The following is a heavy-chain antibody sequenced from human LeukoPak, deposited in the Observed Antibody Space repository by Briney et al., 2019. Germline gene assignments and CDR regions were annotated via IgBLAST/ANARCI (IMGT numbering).Heavy chain of an antibody. Sequence: SETLSLTCAVYGGSFSGYYWSWIRQPPGKGLEWIGEINHSGSTNYNPSLKSRVTISVDTSKKQFSLKLSSVTAADTAVYYCARHPYDSGGYGFDYWGQGTLVTVSS. CDR3: ARHPYDSGGYGFDY. D-gene: IGHD3-22*01. J-gene: IGHJ4*02. CDR1: GGSFSGYY. V-gene: IGHV4-34*01. CDR2: INHSGST.